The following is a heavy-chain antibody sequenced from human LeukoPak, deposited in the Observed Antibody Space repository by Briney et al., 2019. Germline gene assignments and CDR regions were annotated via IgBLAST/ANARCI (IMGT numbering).Heavy chain of an antibody. Sequence: PGGSLRLSCAASGFTFSSYGMHWVRQAPGKGLEWVAVISYDGSNKYYADSVKGRFTISRDNSKNTLYLQMNSLRAEDTAVYYCAKASGKLHPWVSLGLAYYYGMDVWGQGTTVTVSS. CDR3: AKASGKLHPWVSLGLAYYYGMDV. V-gene: IGHV3-30*18. CDR1: GFTFSSYG. J-gene: IGHJ6*02. CDR2: ISYDGSNK. D-gene: IGHD3-16*01.